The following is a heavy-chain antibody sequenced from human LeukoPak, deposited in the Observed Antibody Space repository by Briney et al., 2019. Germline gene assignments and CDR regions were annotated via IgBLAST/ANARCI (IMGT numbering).Heavy chain of an antibody. CDR3: ARVPKTDGVPAAMRGGKYYFDY. Sequence: PSETLSLACTVSGGSISSSSYYWGWIRQPPGKGLEWIGSIYYSGSTYYDPSLKSRVTISVDTSKNQFSLKLSSVTAADTAVYYCARVPKTDGVPAAMRGGKYYFDYWGQGTLVTVSS. CDR1: GGSISSSSYY. CDR2: IYYSGST. D-gene: IGHD2-2*01. V-gene: IGHV4-39*07. J-gene: IGHJ4*02.